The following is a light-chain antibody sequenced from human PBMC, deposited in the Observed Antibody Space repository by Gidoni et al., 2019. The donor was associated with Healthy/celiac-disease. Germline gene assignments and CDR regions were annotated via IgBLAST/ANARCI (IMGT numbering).Light chain of an antibody. V-gene: IGKV2-28*01. J-gene: IGKJ1*01. Sequence: DIVMTQSPLSLPVTPGEPASISCRSSQSLLHSIGYNYLDWYLQKPGQSPQLLIYLGSNRASGVPDRFSGSGSGTDFTLKISRVEAEDVGVYYCMQALQTPWTFXQXTKVEIK. CDR2: LGS. CDR1: QSLLHSIGYNY. CDR3: MQALQTPWT.